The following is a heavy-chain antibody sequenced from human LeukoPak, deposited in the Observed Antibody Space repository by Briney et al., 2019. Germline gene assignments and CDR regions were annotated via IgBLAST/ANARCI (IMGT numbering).Heavy chain of an antibody. CDR2: IYRSGST. CDR3: ARGEEVYYDFWSGYYTSRHWFDP. Sequence: SQTLSLTCTVSGGSISSGDYYWSWIRQPQGKGLEWIGYIYRSGSTYFNPSLKSRVTISVDRSKNQFSLKLSSVTAADTAVYYCARGEEVYYDFWSGYYTSRHWFDPWGQGTLVTVSS. CDR1: GGSISSGDYY. V-gene: IGHV4-30-2*01. D-gene: IGHD3-3*01. J-gene: IGHJ5*02.